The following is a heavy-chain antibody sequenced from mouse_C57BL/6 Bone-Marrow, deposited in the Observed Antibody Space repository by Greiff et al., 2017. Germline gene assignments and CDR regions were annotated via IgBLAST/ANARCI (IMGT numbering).Heavy chain of an antibody. Sequence: EVKLQQSGAELVKPGASVKISCKASGYTFTDYYMEWVKQRHGKSLEWIGQINPNSGGTSYNEKFKGKATLTVNTSTSTAYMDLRSLTSEDSAIYYWARCAYGAMYYWDQGPSVPVPS. V-gene: IGHV1-22*01. CDR2: INPNSGGT. CDR3: ARCAYGAMYY. D-gene: IGHD1-1*01. J-gene: IGHJ4*01. CDR1: GYTFTDYY.